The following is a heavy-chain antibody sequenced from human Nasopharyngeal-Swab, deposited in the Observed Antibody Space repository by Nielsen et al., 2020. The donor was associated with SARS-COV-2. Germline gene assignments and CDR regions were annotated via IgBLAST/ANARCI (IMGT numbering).Heavy chain of an antibody. V-gene: IGHV4-39*01. CDR2: IYYSGST. D-gene: IGHD5-24*01. CDR3: ASQRWDYSYSLDV. J-gene: IGHJ6*02. CDR1: GDSINSNTYY. Sequence: SETLSLTCTVSGDSINSNTYYWGWIRQPPGKGLEWIGTIYYSGSTYYNPSLKSRVTISVDTSKNQFSLKLSSVTAADTAVYYCASQRWDYSYSLDVWGQGTTVTVSS.